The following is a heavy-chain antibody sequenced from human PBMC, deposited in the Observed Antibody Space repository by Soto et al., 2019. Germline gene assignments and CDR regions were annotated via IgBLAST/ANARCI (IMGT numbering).Heavy chain of an antibody. CDR3: ARTADI. CDR1: GGSISSGGYS. J-gene: IGHJ3*02. Sequence: QLQLQASGSGLVKPSQTLSSNCAVSGGSISSGGYSWSWIRQPPGKGLEWIGYIYHSGSTYYNPALKSRVTISVDRSTNQFSLKLRSVTAADTAVYYCARTADIWGQGTMVTVSS. CDR2: IYHSGST. V-gene: IGHV4-30-2*01.